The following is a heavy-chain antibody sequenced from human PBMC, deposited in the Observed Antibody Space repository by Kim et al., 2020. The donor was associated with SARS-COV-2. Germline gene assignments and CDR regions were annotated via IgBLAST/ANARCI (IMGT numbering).Heavy chain of an antibody. CDR3: ARGAAAHY. CDR2: SSNI. J-gene: IGHJ4*02. D-gene: IGHD6-13*01. Sequence: SSNIYYDACVKGRFTISRDNATNSRYIQMNSLRDEDAAVYYCARGAAAHYWGQATLVTVSA. V-gene: IGHV3-48*02.